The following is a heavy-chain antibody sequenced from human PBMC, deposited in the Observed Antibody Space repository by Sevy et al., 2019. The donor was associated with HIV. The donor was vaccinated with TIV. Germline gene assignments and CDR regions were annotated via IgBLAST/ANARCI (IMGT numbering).Heavy chain of an antibody. CDR2: ISGSGGSK. CDR1: GFTFSSYA. V-gene: IGHV3-23*01. CDR3: AKFEVSGRRGELILDAFDI. Sequence: GGSLRLSCAASGFTFSSYAMSWVRQAPGKGLEWVSAISGSGGSKYYADSVKGRFTISRDNSKNTLYLQLNNLRAEDTAVYYFAKFEVSGRRGELILDAFDIWGQGTMVTVSS. D-gene: IGHD1-26*01. J-gene: IGHJ3*02.